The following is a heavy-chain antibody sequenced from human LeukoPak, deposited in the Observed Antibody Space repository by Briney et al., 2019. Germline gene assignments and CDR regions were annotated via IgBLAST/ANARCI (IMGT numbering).Heavy chain of an antibody. CDR1: GFTFSSYE. CDR2: ISESGNEK. V-gene: IGHV3-48*03. CDR3: AREPLIGGWFDP. D-gene: IGHD3-22*01. Sequence: QSGGSLRLSCAASGFTFSSYEMNWVRQAPGKGLEWVSYISESGNEKQYADSVKGRFTISRDNTKNSVYLEMNRLRGEDTAIYYCAREPLIGGWFDPWGQGTLVTVSS. J-gene: IGHJ5*02.